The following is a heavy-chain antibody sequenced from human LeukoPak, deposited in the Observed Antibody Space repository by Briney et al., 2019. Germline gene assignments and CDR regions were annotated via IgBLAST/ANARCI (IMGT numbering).Heavy chain of an antibody. Sequence: GGSLRLSCAASGFTFSSFAMSWVRQAPGKGLEWVSTISGSGGSTNYADSVKGRFTFSRDNSKKTLYLQMNSLRAEDTAVYYCAKDLPDYGDYIEGSWGQGALVTVSS. D-gene: IGHD4-17*01. CDR1: GFTFSSFA. CDR2: ISGSGGST. CDR3: AKDLPDYGDYIEGS. J-gene: IGHJ5*02. V-gene: IGHV3-23*01.